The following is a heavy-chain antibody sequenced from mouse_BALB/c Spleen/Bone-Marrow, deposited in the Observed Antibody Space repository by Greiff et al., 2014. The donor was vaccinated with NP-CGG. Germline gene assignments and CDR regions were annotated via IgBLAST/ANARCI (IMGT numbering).Heavy chain of an antibody. D-gene: IGHD4-1*01. Sequence: VQLQQSGAELVKPGASVKLSCIASGFNIKDTYMHWVKQRPEQGLEWIGRIDPANGNTKYDPKFQGKATITADTSSNTAYLQLSSLTSEDTAVYYCARWEYYAMDYWGHGTSVTVSS. CDR1: GFNIKDTY. CDR2: IDPANGNT. V-gene: IGHV14-3*02. J-gene: IGHJ4*01. CDR3: ARWEYYAMDY.